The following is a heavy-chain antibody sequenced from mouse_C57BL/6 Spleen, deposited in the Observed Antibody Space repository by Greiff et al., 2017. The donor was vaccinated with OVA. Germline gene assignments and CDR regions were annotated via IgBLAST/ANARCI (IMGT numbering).Heavy chain of an antibody. D-gene: IGHD1-1*01. Sequence: VQLQQPGAELVKPGASVKMSCKASGYTFTSYWITWVKQRPGQGLEWIGDIYPGSGSTNYNEKFKSKATLTVDTSSSTAYMQLSSLTSEDSAVYYCARRDYYGRSRDAFDYWGQGTTLTVSS. J-gene: IGHJ2*01. CDR3: ARRDYYGRSRDAFDY. CDR2: IYPGSGST. CDR1: GYTFTSYW. V-gene: IGHV1-55*01.